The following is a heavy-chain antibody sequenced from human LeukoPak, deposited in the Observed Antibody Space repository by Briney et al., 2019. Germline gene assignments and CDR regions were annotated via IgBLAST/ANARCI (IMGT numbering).Heavy chain of an antibody. V-gene: IGHV1-69*06. CDR3: ARVPRFGERYYFDY. CDR1: GGTLSSYA. Sequence: ASVKVSCKASGGTLSSYAISWVRQAPGQGLEWMGGIIPIFGTANYAQKFQGRVTITADKSTSTAYMELSSLRSEDTAVYYCARVPRFGERYYFDYWGQGTLVTVSS. CDR2: IIPIFGTA. D-gene: IGHD3-10*01. J-gene: IGHJ4*02.